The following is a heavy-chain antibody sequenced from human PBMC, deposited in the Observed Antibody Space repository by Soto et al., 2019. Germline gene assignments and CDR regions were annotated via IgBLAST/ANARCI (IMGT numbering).Heavy chain of an antibody. Sequence: GESLKISCKGSGYSFTIYWIGWVRQMPGKGLEWMGIIYPGDSDTRYSPSFQGQVTISADKSISTAYLQWSSLKASDTAMYYCAREXWSKYNWNARPLYGMDVWGQGTTVTVSS. D-gene: IGHD1-20*01. CDR3: AREXWSKYNWNARPLYGMDV. J-gene: IGHJ6*02. CDR1: GYSFTIYW. CDR2: IYPGDSDT. V-gene: IGHV5-51*01.